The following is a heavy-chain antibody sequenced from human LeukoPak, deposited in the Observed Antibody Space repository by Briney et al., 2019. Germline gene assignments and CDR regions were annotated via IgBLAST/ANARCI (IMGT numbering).Heavy chain of an antibody. CDR2: IYYSGST. J-gene: IGHJ4*02. V-gene: IGHV4-59*01. Sequence: SSEALSPTCTVSGGSISSYYWSWIRQPPGKGLEWIGYIYYSGSTNYNPSLKSRVTISVDTSKNQFSLKLSSVTAADTAVYYCARAGGGDPLDFDYWGQGTLVTVSS. CDR1: GGSISSYY. CDR3: ARAGGGDPLDFDY. D-gene: IGHD2-21*02.